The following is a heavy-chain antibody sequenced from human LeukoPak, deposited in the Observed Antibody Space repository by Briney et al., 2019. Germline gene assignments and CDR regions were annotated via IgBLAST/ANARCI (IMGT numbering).Heavy chain of an antibody. CDR2: INHSGST. CDR1: GGSFSGYY. Sequence: SETLSLTCAVYGGSFSGYYWTWIRQPPGKGLEWIGEINHSGSTNYNPSLKSRVTISVDTSKNQFSLRVDSVTAADTAVYYCARDLYDDNRCFDFWGQGILVTVSS. V-gene: IGHV4-34*01. J-gene: IGHJ4*02. CDR3: ARDLYDDNRCFDF. D-gene: IGHD1-14*01.